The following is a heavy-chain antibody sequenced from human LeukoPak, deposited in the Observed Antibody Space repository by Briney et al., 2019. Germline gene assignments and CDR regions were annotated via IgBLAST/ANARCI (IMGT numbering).Heavy chain of an antibody. CDR1: GGSISSNSYY. Sequence: SETLSLTCTVSGGSISSNSYYWGWIRQPPGKGLEWIGSIYYSGSTYYNPSLKSRVTISVDTSKNQFSLKLSSVTAADTAVYYCARVLETYYGSGRSYYYYYYMDVWGKGTTVTVSS. CDR2: IYYSGST. J-gene: IGHJ6*03. CDR3: ARVLETYYGSGRSYYYYYYMDV. D-gene: IGHD3-10*01. V-gene: IGHV4-39*07.